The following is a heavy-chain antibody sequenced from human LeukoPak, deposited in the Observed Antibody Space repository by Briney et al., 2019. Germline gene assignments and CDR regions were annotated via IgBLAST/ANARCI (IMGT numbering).Heavy chain of an antibody. V-gene: IGHV1-69*13. D-gene: IGHD3-10*01. Sequence: RASVKVSCKASGGTFSSYAISWVRQAPGQGLEWMGGIIPIFGTANYAQKFQGRVTITADESTSTAYMELSSLRSEDTAVYYCARVTLGYYGSGSYNGAILDYWGQGTLVTVSS. CDR1: GGTFSSYA. J-gene: IGHJ4*02. CDR3: ARVTLGYYGSGSYNGAILDY. CDR2: IIPIFGTA.